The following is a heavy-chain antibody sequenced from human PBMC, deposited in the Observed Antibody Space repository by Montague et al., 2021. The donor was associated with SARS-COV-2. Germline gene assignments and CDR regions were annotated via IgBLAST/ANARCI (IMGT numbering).Heavy chain of an antibody. CDR2: ISYDGSNK. CDR3: ARVLGGYYGMDV. D-gene: IGHD2/OR15-2a*01. Sequence: SLRLSCAASGFTFSSYAMHWVRQAPGKGLEWVAVISYDGSNKYYADSVKVRFTISRDNSKNTLYLQMNSLRAEDTAVYYCARVLGGYYGMDVWGQGTTVTGSS. J-gene: IGHJ6*02. V-gene: IGHV3-30-3*01. CDR1: GFTFSSYA.